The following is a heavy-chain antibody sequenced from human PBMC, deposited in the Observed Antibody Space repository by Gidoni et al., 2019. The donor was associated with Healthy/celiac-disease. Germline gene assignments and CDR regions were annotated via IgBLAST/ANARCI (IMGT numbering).Heavy chain of an antibody. J-gene: IGHJ5*02. Sequence: QVQLVQSGAEVKKPGASVKGSCKASGYTLPSSGISRVRQAPGQGLEWMGWISAYSGNTNYAQKLQGRVTMTTDTSTSTAYMELRNLRSDEAAVYYCARDEGSSGWYSPGWFDPWGQGTLVTVSS. CDR1: GYTLPSSG. D-gene: IGHD6-19*01. CDR3: ARDEGSSGWYSPGWFDP. CDR2: ISAYSGNT. V-gene: IGHV1-18*01.